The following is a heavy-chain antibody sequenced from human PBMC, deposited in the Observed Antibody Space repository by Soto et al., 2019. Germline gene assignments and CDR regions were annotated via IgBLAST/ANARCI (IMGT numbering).Heavy chain of an antibody. D-gene: IGHD6-19*01. V-gene: IGHV1-69*02. J-gene: IGHJ4*02. CDR1: GGTFSSYT. CDR2: IIPILGIA. CDR3: ASQDDSSGWYVVALDY. Sequence: GASVKVSCKASGGTFSSYTISWVRQAPGQGLEWMGRIIPILGIANYAQKFQGRVTITADKSTSTAYMELSSLRSEDTAVYYCASQDDSSGWYVVALDYWGQGTLVTVSS.